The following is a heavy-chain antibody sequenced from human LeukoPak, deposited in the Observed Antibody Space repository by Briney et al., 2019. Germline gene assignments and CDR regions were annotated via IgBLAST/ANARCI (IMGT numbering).Heavy chain of an antibody. CDR2: IKSQIGGGTR. V-gene: IGHV3-15*01. CDR3: TTGDWTAGN. Sequence: GGSLRLSCAASGFTVPNAWMSWVRQAPGKGLEWVGRIKSQIGGGTRDYAAPVKGRFTISKDDSKNTLYLQMNGLKTDDTAVYYCTTGDWTAGNWGQGTLVTVSS. CDR1: GFTVPNAW. D-gene: IGHD3/OR15-3a*01. J-gene: IGHJ4*02.